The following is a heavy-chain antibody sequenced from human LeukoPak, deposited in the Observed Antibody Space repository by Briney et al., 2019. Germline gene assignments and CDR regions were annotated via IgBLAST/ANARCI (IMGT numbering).Heavy chain of an antibody. V-gene: IGHV4-4*07. CDR3: AMGIAAAGIDY. D-gene: IGHD6-13*01. J-gene: IGHJ4*02. CDR1: GGSISSYY. CDR2: IYTSGST. Sequence: SETLSLTCTVSGGSISSYYWSWIRQPAGEGLEWIGRIYTSGSTNYNPSLKSRVTMSVDTSKNQFSLKLSSVTAADTAVYYCAMGIAAAGIDYWGQGTLVTVSS.